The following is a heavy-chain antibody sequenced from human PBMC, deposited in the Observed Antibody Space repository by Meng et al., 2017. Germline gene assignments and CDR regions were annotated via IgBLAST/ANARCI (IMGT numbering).Heavy chain of an antibody. V-gene: IGHV3-15*01. Sequence: VVLVESGGGLVKPWGSLSLSCAASGFTFSNAWMSWVRQAPGKGLEWVGRIKSKTDGGTTDYAAPVKGRFTISRDDSKNTLYLQMNSLKTEDTAVYYCTLDTAMVTIDYWGQGTLVTVSS. D-gene: IGHD5-18*01. CDR1: GFTFSNAW. CDR3: TLDTAMVTIDY. J-gene: IGHJ4*02. CDR2: IKSKTDGGTT.